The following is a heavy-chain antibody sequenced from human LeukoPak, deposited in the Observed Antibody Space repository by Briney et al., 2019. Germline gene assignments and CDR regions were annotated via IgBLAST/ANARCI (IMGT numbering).Heavy chain of an antibody. CDR2: ISSSSSYI. Sequence: AGGSLRLSCAASGLTFSSYSMNWVRQAPGKGLEWVSSISSSSSYIYYADSVKGRFTISRDNAKNSLYLQMNSLRAEDTAVYYCARDLGIAARQGQDYWGQGTLVTVSS. CDR3: ARDLGIAARQGQDY. D-gene: IGHD6-6*01. CDR1: GLTFSSYS. J-gene: IGHJ4*02. V-gene: IGHV3-21*01.